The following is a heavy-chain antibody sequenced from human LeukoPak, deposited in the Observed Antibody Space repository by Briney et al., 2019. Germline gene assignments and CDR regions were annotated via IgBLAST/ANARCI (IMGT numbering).Heavy chain of an antibody. CDR3: AKGGSTSRVTTSRVVFGYYYYLDV. J-gene: IGHJ6*03. D-gene: IGHD4-17*01. V-gene: IGHV4-59*01. CDR2: IYYSGST. Sequence: SETLSLTXTVSGGSISSYCWSWIRQPPGKGLEWIGYIYYSGSTNYNPSLKSRVTISVDTSKNQFSLKLSSVTAADTAVYYCAKGGSTSRVTTSRVVFGYYYYLDVWGKGTPVTVSS. CDR1: GGSISSYC.